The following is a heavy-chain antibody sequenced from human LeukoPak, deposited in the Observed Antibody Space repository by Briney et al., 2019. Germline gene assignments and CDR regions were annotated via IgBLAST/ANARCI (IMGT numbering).Heavy chain of an antibody. CDR3: GGFSGYDVRGNFDY. Sequence: GGSLRLSCAASGITFNSYAMNWVRQAPGKGLEWVSGISGSGVSTNYADPVKGRFTITRDNSKNTLYLQMNSLRAEDTAVYYCGGFSGYDVRGNFDYWGQGTLVTVSS. J-gene: IGHJ4*02. D-gene: IGHD5-12*01. CDR2: ISGSGVST. V-gene: IGHV3-23*01. CDR1: GITFNSYA.